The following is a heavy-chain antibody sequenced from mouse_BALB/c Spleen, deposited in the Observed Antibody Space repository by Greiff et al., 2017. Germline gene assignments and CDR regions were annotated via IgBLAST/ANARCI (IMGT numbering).Heavy chain of an antibody. J-gene: IGHJ3*01. CDR1: GFTFSSFG. V-gene: IGHV5-17*02. CDR3: ARGSLLRPWFAY. Sequence: DVHLVESGGGLVQPGGSRKLSCAASGFTFSSFGMHWVRQAPEKGLEWVAYISSGSSTIYYADTVKGRFTISRDNPKNTLFLQMTSLRSEDTAMYYCARGSLLRPWFAYWGQGTLVTVSA. D-gene: IGHD1-2*01. CDR2: ISSGSSTI.